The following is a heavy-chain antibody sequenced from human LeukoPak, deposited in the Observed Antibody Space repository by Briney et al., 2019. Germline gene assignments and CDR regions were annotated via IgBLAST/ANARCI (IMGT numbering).Heavy chain of an antibody. CDR2: IYSGGST. Sequence: GGSLRLSCAASGFTVSSNYMSWVRQAPGKGLEWVSVIYSGGSTYYADSVKGRFTISRDNSKNTLYLQMNSLRAEDTAVYYCARGNYDILTRNWFDPWGQGTLVTVSP. CDR1: GFTVSSNY. J-gene: IGHJ5*02. D-gene: IGHD3-9*01. V-gene: IGHV3-53*01. CDR3: ARGNYDILTRNWFDP.